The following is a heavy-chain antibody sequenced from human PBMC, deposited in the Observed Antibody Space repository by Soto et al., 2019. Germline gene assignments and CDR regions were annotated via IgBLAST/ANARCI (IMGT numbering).Heavy chain of an antibody. J-gene: IGHJ4*02. Sequence: QVQLVQSGAEVRKPGSSVKVSCVASGGTFSTSAMNWVRQAPGQGLEWVGGIIPVFGTPTYAQSLQGRVTITVDASTTTAYMELTRLRPEDTAVYYCATQLTGDLDFWGQGTLVIVSS. D-gene: IGHD7-27*01. V-gene: IGHV1-69*13. CDR3: ATQLTGDLDF. CDR2: IIPVFGTP. CDR1: GGTFSTSA.